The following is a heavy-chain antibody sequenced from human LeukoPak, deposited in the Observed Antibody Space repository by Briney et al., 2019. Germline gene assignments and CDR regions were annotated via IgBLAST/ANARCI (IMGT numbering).Heavy chain of an antibody. D-gene: IGHD5-12*01. CDR2: INPDSGVT. Sequence: ASVKVSCKASGYTFTGYYMHWVRQAPGQGLEWMGWINPDSGVTNYAQKLQGRVTITRDTSIDTAYMQLSRLRSDDTAVYYCAKDRYGDYEAPFHYYMDAWGRGTTVTVSS. CDR1: GYTFTGYY. V-gene: IGHV1-2*02. J-gene: IGHJ6*03. CDR3: AKDRYGDYEAPFHYYMDA.